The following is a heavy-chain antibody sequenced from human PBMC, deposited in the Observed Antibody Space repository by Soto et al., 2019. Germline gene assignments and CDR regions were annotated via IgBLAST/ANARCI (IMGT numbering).Heavy chain of an antibody. J-gene: IGHJ6*02. CDR3: IQSRCGGDCLQSYASHYYYGMDV. D-gene: IGHD2-21*02. Sequence: SGPTLVKPTQTLTLTCTFSGFSLSTSGVGVGWIRQPPGKALEWLALIYWDDDKRYSPSLRSRLTISKDTSKNQVVLTMTNMDPVDTATYYCIQSRCGGDCLQSYASHYYYGMDVWGQRTTVTVSS. CDR1: GFSLSTSGVG. V-gene: IGHV2-5*02. CDR2: IYWDDDK.